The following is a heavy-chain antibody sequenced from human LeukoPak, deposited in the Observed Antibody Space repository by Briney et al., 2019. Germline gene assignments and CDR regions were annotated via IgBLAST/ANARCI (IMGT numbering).Heavy chain of an antibody. CDR2: IYYSGST. V-gene: IGHV4-39*01. CDR3: ATYGRSYYYGSGSYYKMLEFDP. D-gene: IGHD3-10*01. J-gene: IGHJ5*02. Sequence: PSETLSLTCTVSGGSISSSSYYWGWIRQPPGTGLEWIGSIYYSGSTYYHPSLKSRVTICVDTSKNQFSLKLSSVTAADTAVYYCATYGRSYYYGSGSYYKMLEFDPWGQGTLVTVSS. CDR1: GGSISSSSYY.